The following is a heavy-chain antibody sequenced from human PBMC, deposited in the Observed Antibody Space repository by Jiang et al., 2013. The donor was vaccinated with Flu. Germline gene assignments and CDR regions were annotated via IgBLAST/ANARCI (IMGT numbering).Heavy chain of an antibody. CDR1: GYTFTTYA. CDR2: INAANGNT. D-gene: IGHD1-1*01. Sequence: GAEVKKPGASVKISCKASGYTFTTYAMQWVRQAPEQRLEWMGWINAANGNTKYSQKFQGRVTVTMDTSANTVYMELSSLRSEDTAVYYCAREGTLGGDAFDIWGQGTLVTVSS. J-gene: IGHJ3*02. CDR3: AREGTLGGDAFDI. V-gene: IGHV1-3*01.